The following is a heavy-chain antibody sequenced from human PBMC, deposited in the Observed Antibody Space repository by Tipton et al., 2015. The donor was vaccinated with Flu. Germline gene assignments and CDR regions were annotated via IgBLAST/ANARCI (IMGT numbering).Heavy chain of an antibody. J-gene: IGHJ6*02. D-gene: IGHD1-1*01. Sequence: TLSLTCTVSGGSTSSGGYYWGWIRQHPGKGLEWIGSIYYSGTTYYNPSLKSRATISVDSSKNEFSLTLASLTAADTAVYYCARDLWNDRRSYYYYGVDVWGQGTKVTVPS. CDR2: IYYSGTT. CDR3: ARDLWNDRRSYYYYGVDV. V-gene: IGHV4-31*03. CDR1: GGSTSSGGYY.